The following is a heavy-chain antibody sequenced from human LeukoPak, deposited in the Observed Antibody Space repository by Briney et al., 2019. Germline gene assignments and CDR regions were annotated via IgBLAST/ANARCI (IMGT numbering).Heavy chain of an antibody. Sequence: SETLSLTCAVYGGSFSGYYWSWIRQPPGKGLEWIGEINHSGSTNYNPSLESRVNISVDTSKNQFSLKLSSVTAADTAMYYCARGGLYGDYFFGYWGQGTLVTVSS. CDR2: INHSGST. V-gene: IGHV4-34*01. J-gene: IGHJ4*02. CDR3: ARGGLYGDYFFGY. D-gene: IGHD4-17*01. CDR1: GGSFSGYY.